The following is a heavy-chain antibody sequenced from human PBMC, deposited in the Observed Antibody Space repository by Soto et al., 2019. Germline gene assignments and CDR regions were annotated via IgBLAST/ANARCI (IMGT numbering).Heavy chain of an antibody. V-gene: IGHV4-59*01. CDR2: IYYSGST. D-gene: IGHD4-17*01. J-gene: IGHJ4*02. Sequence: SETLSLTCTVSGGSISSYYWSWIRQPPGKGLEWIGYIYYSGSTNYNPSLKSRVTISVDTSKNQFSLKLSSVTAADTAVYYCARGVLENDYGDYVGKYFDYWGQGTLVTVSS. CDR1: GGSISSYY. CDR3: ARGVLENDYGDYVGKYFDY.